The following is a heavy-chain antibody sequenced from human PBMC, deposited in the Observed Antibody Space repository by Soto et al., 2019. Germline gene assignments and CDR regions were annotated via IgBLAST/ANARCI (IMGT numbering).Heavy chain of an antibody. J-gene: IGHJ4*02. CDR3: ARDPFSPDILTGYSDY. D-gene: IGHD3-9*01. Sequence: XSVKVSCKASGYTFTSYGISSVRHSPGQGLEWMGWISAYNGNTNYAQKLQGRVTMTTDTSTSTAYMELRSLRSEDTAVYYCARDPFSPDILTGYSDYWGQGTLVTVSS. CDR2: ISAYNGNT. CDR1: GYTFTSYG. V-gene: IGHV1-18*01.